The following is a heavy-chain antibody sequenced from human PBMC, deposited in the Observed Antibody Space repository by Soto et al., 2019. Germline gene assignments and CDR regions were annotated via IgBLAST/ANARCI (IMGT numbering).Heavy chain of an antibody. CDR3: ARVMNQGITIFGVDIIPDDAFDI. CDR1: GYTFTSYG. J-gene: IGHJ3*02. Sequence: GASVKVSCKASGYTFTSYGISWVRQAPGQGLEWMGWISAYNGNTNYAQKLQGRVTMTTDTSTSTAYMELRSLRSDDTAVYYCARVMNQGITIFGVDIIPDDAFDIWGQGTMVTVSS. CDR2: ISAYNGNT. V-gene: IGHV1-18*01. D-gene: IGHD3-3*01.